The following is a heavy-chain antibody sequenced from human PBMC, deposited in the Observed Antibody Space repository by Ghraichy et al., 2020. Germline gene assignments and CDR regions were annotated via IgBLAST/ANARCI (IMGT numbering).Heavy chain of an antibody. CDR3: ARDHYYDSSGYQAEAFDI. D-gene: IGHD3-22*01. J-gene: IGHJ3*02. V-gene: IGHV4-34*01. Sequence: SQTLSLTCAVYGGSFSGYYWSWIRQPPGKGLEWIGEINHSGSTNYNPSLKSRVTISVDTPKNQFSLKLSSVTAADTAVYYCARDHYYDSSGYQAEAFDIWGQGTMVTVSS. CDR2: INHSGST. CDR1: GGSFSGYY.